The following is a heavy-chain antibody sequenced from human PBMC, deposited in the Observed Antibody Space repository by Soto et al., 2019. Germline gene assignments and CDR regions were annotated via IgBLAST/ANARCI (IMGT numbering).Heavy chain of an antibody. J-gene: IGHJ6*02. Sequence: GGSLSLSCAASGFTFSSYSMNWVRQAPGKGLEWVSSISSSSSYIYYADSVKGRFTISRDNAKNSLYLQMNSLRAEDTAVYYCARDQDPLEPSFDYYYYGMDVWGQGTTVTVSS. CDR3: ARDQDPLEPSFDYYYYGMDV. CDR1: GFTFSSYS. CDR2: ISSSSSYI. V-gene: IGHV3-21*01. D-gene: IGHD1-1*01.